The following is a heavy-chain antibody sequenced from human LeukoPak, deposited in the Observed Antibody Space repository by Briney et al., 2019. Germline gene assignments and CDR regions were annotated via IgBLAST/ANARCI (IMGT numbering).Heavy chain of an antibody. CDR3: AKRIAVAGHPYYFDY. D-gene: IGHD6-19*01. J-gene: IGHJ4*02. Sequence: PGGSLGLSCAASGFTFSSHVMHWVRQAPGKRLEWVALISNDRIFGNSKYFADSVKGGFTITRDNSQNTLYLQVDSLRAEYTAAYYCAKRIAVAGHPYYFDYWGQGTLVTVSS. V-gene: IGHV3-30-3*01. CDR1: GFTFSSHV. CDR2: ISNDRIFGNSK.